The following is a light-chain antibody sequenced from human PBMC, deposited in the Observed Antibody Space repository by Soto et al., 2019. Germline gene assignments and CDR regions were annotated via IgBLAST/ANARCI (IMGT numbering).Light chain of an antibody. CDR2: GAS. J-gene: IGKJ1*01. Sequence: ENVLTQSPGTLSLSPGERATLSCRGSQKVNNNYLAWYQQKPGQAPRLLIYGASSRATGIPDRFSGSGSGTDFTLTISRLEPEDYAVYYCQQDGSSKTFGQGTKVEIK. CDR1: QKVNNNY. CDR3: QQDGSSKT. V-gene: IGKV3-20*01.